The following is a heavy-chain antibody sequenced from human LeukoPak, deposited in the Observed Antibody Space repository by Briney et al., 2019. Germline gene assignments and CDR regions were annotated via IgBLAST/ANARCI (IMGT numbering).Heavy chain of an antibody. CDR2: IIPIFGTA. D-gene: IGHD4-11*01. CDR1: GGTFSSYA. J-gene: IGHJ4*02. V-gene: IGHV1-69*13. Sequence: GASVKVSCKASGGTFSSYAINWVRQAPGQGLEWMGGIIPIFGTANYAQKFQGRVTITADESTSTAYMELSSLRSEDTAVYYCARDRYSNYHFDYWGQGTLVTVSS. CDR3: ARDRYSNYHFDY.